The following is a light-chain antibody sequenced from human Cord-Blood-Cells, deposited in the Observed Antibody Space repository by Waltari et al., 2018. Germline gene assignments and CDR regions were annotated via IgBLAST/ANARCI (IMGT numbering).Light chain of an antibody. CDR3: CSYAGSSTWV. CDR1: SSDVGSYNL. CDR2: EGS. J-gene: IGLJ3*02. Sequence: QSALTQPAPVSGSPGPSITISCTGTSSDVGSYNLASWYQQHPGKAPKLMIYEGSKRPSGVSNRFSGSKSGNTASLTISGLQAEDEADYYCCSYAGSSTWVFGGGTKLTVL. V-gene: IGLV2-23*01.